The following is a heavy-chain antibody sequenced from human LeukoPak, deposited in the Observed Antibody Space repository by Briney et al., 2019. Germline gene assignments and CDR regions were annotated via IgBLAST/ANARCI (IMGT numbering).Heavy chain of an antibody. Sequence: ASVKVSCKASGYTFTSYYMHWVRQAPGQGLEWMGIINPSGGSTSYAQKFQGRVTITRNTSISTAYMELSSLRSEDTAVYYCARDTLVEGGNKPLDYWGQGTLVTVSS. J-gene: IGHJ4*02. CDR3: ARDTLVEGGNKPLDY. CDR2: INPSGGST. D-gene: IGHD4-23*01. V-gene: IGHV1-46*01. CDR1: GYTFTSYY.